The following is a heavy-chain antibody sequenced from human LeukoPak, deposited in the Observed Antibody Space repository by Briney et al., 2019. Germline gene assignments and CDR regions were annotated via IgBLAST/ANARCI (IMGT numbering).Heavy chain of an antibody. CDR1: GFTFSSYW. Sequence: GGSLRLSCAASGFTFSSYWMSWVRQAPGKGLEWVTNIKQDGSEKYYVDSVKGRFTISRDNAKNSLYLQMNSLRAEDTAVYYCARDSVVEGDDYYYYMDVWGKGTTVTVSS. J-gene: IGHJ6*03. CDR2: IKQDGSEK. D-gene: IGHD2-15*01. V-gene: IGHV3-7*01. CDR3: ARDSVVEGDDYYYYMDV.